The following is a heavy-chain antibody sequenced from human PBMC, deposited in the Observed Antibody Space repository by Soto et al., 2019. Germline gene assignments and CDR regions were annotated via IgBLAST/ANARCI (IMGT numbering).Heavy chain of an antibody. CDR3: AKEWAAVAGTYVFDV. CDR2: ISQDGTNR. J-gene: IGHJ3*01. CDR1: GFTFSTYG. V-gene: IGHV3-30*18. Sequence: QVQLVESGGGVVQPGRSLRLSCAASGFTFSTYGMHWVRQAPGKGLEWVAVISQDGTNRYYADSVKGRFTISRDNYKNMLFLQMDSVRTEDTAVFYCAKEWAAVAGTYVFDVWGQGTMVTVSS. D-gene: IGHD6-19*01.